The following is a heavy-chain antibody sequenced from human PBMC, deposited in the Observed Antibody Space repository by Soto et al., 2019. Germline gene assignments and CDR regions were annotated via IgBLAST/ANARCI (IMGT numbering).Heavy chain of an antibody. CDR1: GFNFNTYS. V-gene: IGHV3-21*02. J-gene: IGHJ6*02. CDR2: ISASGAYK. D-gene: IGHD1-26*01. CDR3: AGERSALPGARDAMDV. Sequence: EVRLVESGGGLVKPGGSLRVSCAASGFNFNTYSMNWVRQAPGKGLQWVSFISASGAYKYYADSVRGRFTISRDNAKKSVCLERNSLTADDTAIYYCAGERSALPGARDAMDVWGQGTTVTVSS.